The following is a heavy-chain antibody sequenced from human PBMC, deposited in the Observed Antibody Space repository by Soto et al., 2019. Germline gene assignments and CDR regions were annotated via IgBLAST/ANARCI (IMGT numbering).Heavy chain of an antibody. Sequence: KTSETLSLTCTVSGGSISSYYWSWIRQPAGKGLEWIGRIYTSGSTNYNPSLKSRVTMSVDTSKNQFSLKLSSVTAADTAVYYCAIGSSGYYQEYFDYWGQGTLVTVSS. CDR2: IYTSGST. CDR1: GGSISSYY. D-gene: IGHD3-22*01. CDR3: AIGSSGYYQEYFDY. V-gene: IGHV4-4*07. J-gene: IGHJ4*02.